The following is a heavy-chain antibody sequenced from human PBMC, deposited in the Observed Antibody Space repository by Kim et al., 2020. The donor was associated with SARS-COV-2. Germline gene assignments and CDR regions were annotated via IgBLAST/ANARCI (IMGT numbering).Heavy chain of an antibody. J-gene: IGHJ5*02. CDR3: ARGGQVVIEGRVSLTPYDH. D-gene: IGHD2-21*01. CDR2: ILPMVDIP. CDR1: GGTFSNYA. V-gene: IGHV1-69*04. Sequence: SVKVSCKASGGTFSNYAVNWVRQAPGQGLEWMGRILPMVDIPNYARNFQGRLTTTADKSTSTAYMELTGLTSADTAVYYCARGGQVVIEGRVSLTPYDHWGQGALVTVAS.